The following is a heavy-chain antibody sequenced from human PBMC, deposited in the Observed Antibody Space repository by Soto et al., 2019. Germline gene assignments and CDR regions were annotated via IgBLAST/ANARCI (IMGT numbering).Heavy chain of an antibody. CDR2: ISSSGSTI. D-gene: IGHD5-18*01. J-gene: IGHJ5*02. CDR3: ARGLRGYSYGPRPNWFDP. CDR1: GFTSSDYY. V-gene: IGHV3-11*01. Sequence: PGGSLRLSCAASGFTSSDYYMSWIRQAPGKGLEWVSYISSSGSTIYYADSVKGRFTISRDNAKNSLYLQMNSLRAEDTAVYYCARGLRGYSYGPRPNWFDPWGQGTPVPSPQ.